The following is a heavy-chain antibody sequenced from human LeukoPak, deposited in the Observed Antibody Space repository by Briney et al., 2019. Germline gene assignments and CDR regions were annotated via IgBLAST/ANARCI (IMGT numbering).Heavy chain of an antibody. CDR3: AKATALALGIIDY. CDR1: GFTFSSYE. J-gene: IGHJ4*02. D-gene: IGHD5-18*01. CDR2: ISSSGSTI. Sequence: GGSLRLSCAASGFTFSSYEMNWVRQAPGKGLEWASYISSSGSTIYYADSVKGRFTISRDNAKNSLYLQMNSLRAEDTAVYYCAKATALALGIIDYWGQGTLVTVSS. V-gene: IGHV3-48*03.